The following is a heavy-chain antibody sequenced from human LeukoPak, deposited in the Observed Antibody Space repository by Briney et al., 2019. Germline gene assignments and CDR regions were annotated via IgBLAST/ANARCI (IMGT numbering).Heavy chain of an antibody. CDR2: ISSSGSTI. Sequence: SGGSLRLSCAASGFTFSSYEMNWVRQAPGKGLEWVSYISSSGSTIYYADSVKGRFTISRDNAKNSLYLQMNSLRAEDTAVYYCARVDGWLFDYWGQGTLVTVSS. CDR1: GFTFSSYE. V-gene: IGHV3-48*03. CDR3: ARVDGWLFDY. D-gene: IGHD6-19*01. J-gene: IGHJ4*02.